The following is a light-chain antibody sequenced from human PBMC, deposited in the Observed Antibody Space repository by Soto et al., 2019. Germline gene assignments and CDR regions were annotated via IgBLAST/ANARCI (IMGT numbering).Light chain of an antibody. Sequence: QSVLTQPASVSASPGQSISISCTGTSSDVGGGNSVSWYQQHPGKAPKVIIYDVFNRPSGVSNRFSGSKSGNTASLTISGLQAEDEADYYCSSYTSTSTLYVFGSGTKVTVL. V-gene: IGLV2-14*03. CDR1: SSDVGGGNS. J-gene: IGLJ1*01. CDR3: SSYTSTSTLYV. CDR2: DVF.